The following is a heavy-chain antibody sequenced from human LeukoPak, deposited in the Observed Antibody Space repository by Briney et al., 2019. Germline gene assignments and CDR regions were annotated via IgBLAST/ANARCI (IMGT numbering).Heavy chain of an antibody. CDR3: ARHAAVTGSFDF. D-gene: IGHD6-19*01. Sequence: GESLKISCKCSGYSFTNYWIGWGRQIPGKGLAWLGIIFPGDSDTRYNSPFQSEVTISANKPISTAYQQWSSLKASDTALYYCARHAAVTGSFDFWGQGTLVTVSS. V-gene: IGHV5-51*01. CDR2: IFPGDSDT. CDR1: GYSFTNYW. J-gene: IGHJ4*02.